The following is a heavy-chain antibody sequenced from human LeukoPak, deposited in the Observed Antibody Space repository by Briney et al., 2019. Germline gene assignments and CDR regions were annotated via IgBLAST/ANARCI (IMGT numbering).Heavy chain of an antibody. D-gene: IGHD6-13*01. CDR3: ARLAPSRPALYSSSWYGNWFDP. CDR1: GGSFSGYY. Sequence: SEPLSLTCAVYGGSFSGYYWSWIRQPPGKGLEWIGEINHSGSTNYNPSLKSRVTISVDTSKNQFSLKLSSVTAADTAVYYCARLAPSRPALYSSSWYGNWFDPWGQGTLVTVSS. J-gene: IGHJ5*02. CDR2: INHSGST. V-gene: IGHV4-34*01.